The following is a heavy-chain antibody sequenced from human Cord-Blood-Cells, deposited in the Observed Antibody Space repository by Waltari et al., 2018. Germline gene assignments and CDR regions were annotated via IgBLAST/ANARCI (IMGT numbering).Heavy chain of an antibody. V-gene: IGHV4-39*01. CDR3: ARLATFGGVIVDY. Sequence: QLQLQESGPGLVKPSETLSLTCTVPGGSISSSSSYWGWIRQPPGKGLEWIGSIYYSGSTYYNPSLKSRVTISVDTSKNQFSLKLSSVTAADTAVYYCARLATFGGVIVDYWGQGTLVTVSS. CDR1: GGSISSSSSY. J-gene: IGHJ4*02. CDR2: IYYSGST. D-gene: IGHD3-16*02.